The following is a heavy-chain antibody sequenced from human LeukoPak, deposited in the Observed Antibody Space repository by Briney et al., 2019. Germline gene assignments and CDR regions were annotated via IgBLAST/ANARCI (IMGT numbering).Heavy chain of an antibody. CDR1: RGSISGSIRSYY. D-gene: IGHD5-12*01. Sequence: SETLSLTCTVSRGSISGSIRSYYWSWLRQPPGKGLEWIGYISSSGSVNDNPSLRSRVTISVDTSKNQFFLNLSSVSAADTAVYYCARIPLGYSGAYYAYWGQGTLVTVSP. CDR2: ISSSGSV. CDR3: ARIPLGYSGAYYAY. V-gene: IGHV4-4*09. J-gene: IGHJ4*02.